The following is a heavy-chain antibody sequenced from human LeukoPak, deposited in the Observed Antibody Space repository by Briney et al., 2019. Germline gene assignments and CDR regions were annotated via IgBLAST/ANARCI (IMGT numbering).Heavy chain of an antibody. Sequence: GGSLRLSCAASGFIFSTYAIIWVRQAPGKGLEWVSGISGSGGDTYYADSVKGRFTISRDNSKNTLSLQMDSLRVEDTAVYYCAKVAPLGCSWYGFNYWGQGTLVTVSS. V-gene: IGHV3-23*01. CDR2: ISGSGGDT. J-gene: IGHJ4*02. D-gene: IGHD6-13*01. CDR1: GFIFSTYA. CDR3: AKVAPLGCSWYGFNY.